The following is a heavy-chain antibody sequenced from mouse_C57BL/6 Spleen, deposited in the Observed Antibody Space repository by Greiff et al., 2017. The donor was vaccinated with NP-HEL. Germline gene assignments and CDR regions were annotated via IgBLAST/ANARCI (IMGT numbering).Heavy chain of an antibody. Sequence: VQLKQSGPELVKPGASVKISCKASGYSFTDYNMNWVKQSNGKSLEWIGVINPKYGTTSYNKKVKGKATWTIDQYSSTAYMQLNSLTSEDSAVYYCANYYGSSPFAYWGQGTLVTVSA. CDR1: GYSFTDYN. D-gene: IGHD1-1*01. J-gene: IGHJ3*01. CDR2: INPKYGTT. CDR3: ANYYGSSPFAY. V-gene: IGHV1-39*01.